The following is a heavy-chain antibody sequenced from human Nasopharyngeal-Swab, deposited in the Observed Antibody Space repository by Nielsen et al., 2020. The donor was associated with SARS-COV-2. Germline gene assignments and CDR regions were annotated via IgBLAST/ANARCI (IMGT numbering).Heavy chain of an antibody. Sequence: LKISCAASGFPFSSYAMSWVRQAPGKGLGWVSAISGSGGSTYYADSVKGRFTISRDNSKNTLYLQMNSLRAEDTAVYYCAKDRRIKYDFWSGSRSDSFDIWGQGTMVTVSS. J-gene: IGHJ3*02. V-gene: IGHV3-23*01. D-gene: IGHD3-3*01. CDR1: GFPFSSYA. CDR3: AKDRRIKYDFWSGSRSDSFDI. CDR2: ISGSGGST.